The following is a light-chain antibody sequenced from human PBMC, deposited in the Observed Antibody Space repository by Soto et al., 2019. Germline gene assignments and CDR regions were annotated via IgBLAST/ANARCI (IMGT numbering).Light chain of an antibody. J-gene: IGKJ2*01. CDR3: QQYYSTLAYT. CDR1: QSVLYSSNNKNY. Sequence: DIVMTQSPDSLAVSLGERATINCKSSQSVLYSSNNKNYLAWYQQKPGQPPKLLIYWASTRESRVPDRFSGGGSGTDFTLTISSLRAEDVAVYYCQQYYSTLAYTFGQGTKLEIK. CDR2: WAS. V-gene: IGKV4-1*01.